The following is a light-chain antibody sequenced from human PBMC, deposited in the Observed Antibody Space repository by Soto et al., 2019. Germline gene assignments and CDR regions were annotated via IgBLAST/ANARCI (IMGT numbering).Light chain of an antibody. J-gene: IGKJ3*01. V-gene: IGKV3-20*01. CDR3: QQYGSSPRFS. CDR2: GAS. CDR1: QSVSSNH. Sequence: EIVLTQSPGTLSLSPGEGATLSCRASQSVSSNHLAWYQQKPGQAPRLLIFGASSRASDIPDRFSGSGSGTDFTLTISRLEPEDFAVYYCQQYGSSPRFSFGPGTKVDIK.